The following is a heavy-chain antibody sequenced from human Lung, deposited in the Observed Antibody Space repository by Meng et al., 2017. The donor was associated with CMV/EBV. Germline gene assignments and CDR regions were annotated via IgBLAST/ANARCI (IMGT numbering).Heavy chain of an antibody. V-gene: IGHV1-46*01. CDR1: GYTFSSHY. CDR3: ARGRLPQYYPGDYFDD. J-gene: IGHJ4*02. D-gene: IGHD3-16*01. CDR2: INPSGGST. Sequence: ASXXDSXKASGYTFSSHYMHWVRQAPGQGLEWMGIINPSGGSTSYAQKFQGRVTMTRDTSTTTVYMELSSLRSEDTAVYYCARGRLPQYYPGDYFDDWGQGXLVTVSS.